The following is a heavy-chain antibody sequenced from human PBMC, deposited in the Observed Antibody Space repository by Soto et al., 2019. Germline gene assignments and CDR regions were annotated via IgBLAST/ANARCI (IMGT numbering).Heavy chain of an antibody. J-gene: IGHJ6*03. Sequence: SETLSLTCTVSGGSISSYYWSWIRQPPGKGLEWIGYFYYSGSTNYNPSLKSRVTISVDTSKNQFSLKLSSVTAADTAVYYCALGVVTDYYYYYMDVWGKGTTVTVSS. D-gene: IGHD3-3*01. CDR3: ALGVVTDYYYYYMDV. V-gene: IGHV4-59*01. CDR1: GGSISSYY. CDR2: FYYSGST.